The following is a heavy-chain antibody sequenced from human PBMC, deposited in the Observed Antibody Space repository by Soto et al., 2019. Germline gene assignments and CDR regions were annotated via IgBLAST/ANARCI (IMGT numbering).Heavy chain of an antibody. CDR1: GFTFSSYW. CDR2: INSDGSST. D-gene: IGHD4-17*01. CDR3: AREVVTTPSPEYYFDY. J-gene: IGHJ4*02. V-gene: IGHV3-74*01. Sequence: GGSLRLSCAASGFTFSSYWMHWVRQAPGKGLVWVSRINSDGSSTSYADSVKGRFTISRDNAKNTLYLQMNSLRAEDTAVYYCAREVVTTPSPEYYFDYWGQGTLVTVSS.